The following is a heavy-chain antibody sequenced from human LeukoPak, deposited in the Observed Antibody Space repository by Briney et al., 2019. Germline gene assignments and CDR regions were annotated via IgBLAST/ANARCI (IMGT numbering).Heavy chain of an antibody. Sequence: SETLSLTCSVSGGSFSSYYRSWIRQPPGKGLEWIGYIYYSGSSNYNPSLQRRATISVDTSRNQFSLKLSSVPAADTAVYYCARLGQYYDYGMDVGGQGTTLTLSS. J-gene: IGHJ6*02. V-gene: IGHV4-59*08. CDR1: GGSFSSYY. CDR2: IYYSGSS. CDR3: ARLGQYYDYGMDV.